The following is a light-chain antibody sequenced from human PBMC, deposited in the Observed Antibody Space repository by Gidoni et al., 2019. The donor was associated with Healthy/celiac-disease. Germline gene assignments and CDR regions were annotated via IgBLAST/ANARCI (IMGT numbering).Light chain of an antibody. Sequence: QSALTQPASVAGSPGQLITIPCTGTSSDVGGSNYVSWYQQHPGKAPKLLFFDVSNRPSGVSNRFSGSKSGNTASLTISGLQAEDEADYYCSSYTSSSTLGVFGGGTKLTVL. CDR1: SSDVGGSNY. CDR2: DVS. V-gene: IGLV2-14*03. J-gene: IGLJ3*02. CDR3: SSYTSSSTLGV.